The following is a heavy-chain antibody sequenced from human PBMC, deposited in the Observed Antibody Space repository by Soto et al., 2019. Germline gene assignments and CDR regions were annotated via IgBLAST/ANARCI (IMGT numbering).Heavy chain of an antibody. D-gene: IGHD6-6*01. CDR1: GFTFSSYG. CDR2: IWYDGSNN. V-gene: IGHV3-33*01. Sequence: QVQLVESGGGVVQPGRSLRLSCAASGFTFSSYGMHWVRQAPGKGLEWVAVIWYDGSNNYYADSVKGRFTISRDNSKNTLYLQMNSLRAEDTAVYYCARDRQLGRGHYGMDVWGQGTTVTVSS. J-gene: IGHJ6*02. CDR3: ARDRQLGRGHYGMDV.